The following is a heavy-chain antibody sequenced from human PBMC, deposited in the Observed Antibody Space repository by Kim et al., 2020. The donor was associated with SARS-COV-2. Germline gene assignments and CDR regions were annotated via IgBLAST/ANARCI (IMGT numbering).Heavy chain of an antibody. D-gene: IGHD6-13*01. Sequence: ASVKVSCKASGYTFTSYYMHWVRQAPGQGLEWMGIINPSGGSTSYAQKFQGRVTMTRDTSTSTVYMELSSLRSEDTAVYYCARDGDRIAAQGGYYYMDVWGKGTTVTVSS. CDR1: GYTFTSYY. V-gene: IGHV1-46*01. J-gene: IGHJ6*03. CDR3: ARDGDRIAAQGGYYYMDV. CDR2: INPSGGST.